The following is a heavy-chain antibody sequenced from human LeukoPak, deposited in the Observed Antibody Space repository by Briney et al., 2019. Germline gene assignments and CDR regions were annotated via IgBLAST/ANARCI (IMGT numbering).Heavy chain of an antibody. D-gene: IGHD1-1*01. Sequence: GRSLRLSCAVSGFIFSDYGFHWVRQAPGKGLEWVAVTRFDGSIKQYADSVKGRFTISRDDSKNTLYLQINSLKSEDTAVYYCARWGGTRQYYFDYWGRGTLVTVSS. CDR2: TRFDGSIK. CDR3: ARWGGTRQYYFDY. J-gene: IGHJ4*02. V-gene: IGHV3-33*01. CDR1: GFIFSDYG.